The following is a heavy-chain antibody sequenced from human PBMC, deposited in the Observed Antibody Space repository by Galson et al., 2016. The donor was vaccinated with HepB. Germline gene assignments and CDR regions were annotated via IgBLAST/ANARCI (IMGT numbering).Heavy chain of an antibody. V-gene: IGHV3-23*01. D-gene: IGHD3-10*01. Sequence: SLRLSCAASGFTFTNYAMTWVRQAPGKGLEWVSSIHRTGGGTYYADSVKGRFTISRDNSKNTLYSQMNSLRADDTAVFYCARVSAHYSGSGSYIPQTYYYGMDFWGQGTTVTVSS. CDR1: GFTFTNYA. CDR3: ARVSAHYSGSGSYIPQTYYYGMDF. J-gene: IGHJ6*02. CDR2: IHRTGGGT.